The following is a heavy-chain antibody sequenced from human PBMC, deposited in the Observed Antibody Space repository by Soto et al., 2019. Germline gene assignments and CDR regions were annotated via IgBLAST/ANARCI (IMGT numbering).Heavy chain of an antibody. D-gene: IGHD3-10*01. CDR1: GFTFSSYW. Sequence: EVQLVESGGGLVQPGGSLRLSCAASGFTFSSYWMSWVRQAPGKGLEWVANIKQDGSEKYYVDSVKGRFTISRDNAKNSLYVQMNSLRAEDTAVYYCARDAGRWCGGAFDIWGQGTMVTVSS. V-gene: IGHV3-7*01. CDR2: IKQDGSEK. CDR3: ARDAGRWCGGAFDI. J-gene: IGHJ3*02.